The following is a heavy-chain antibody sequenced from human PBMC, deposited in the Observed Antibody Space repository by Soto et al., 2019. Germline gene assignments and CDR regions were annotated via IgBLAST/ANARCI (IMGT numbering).Heavy chain of an antibody. CDR1: GFTFSDYG. CDR3: ARQEAGSYFDF. J-gene: IGHJ4*01. CDR2: ISSDGRDE. D-gene: IGHD1-26*01. V-gene: IGHV3-30*03. Sequence: GGSLRLSCSVSGFTFSDYGMHWVRQAPGEGLQWVAVISSDGRDEQYADSVKGRFTVSRDNSKSTFYLQMNSLSPEDTAVYSCARQEAGSYFDFWGHGTLVTVSS.